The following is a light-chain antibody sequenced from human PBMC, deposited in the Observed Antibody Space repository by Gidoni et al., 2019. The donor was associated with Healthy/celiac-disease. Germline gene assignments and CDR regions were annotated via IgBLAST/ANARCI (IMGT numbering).Light chain of an antibody. CDR2: AAS. CDR1: QRISNY. Sequence: DTQMTQSPSSLSASVGDRVPITCRASQRISNYLAWYQQKPGKVPKLLIYAASTLQSGVPSRFSGSGSGTAFTLTISSLQPEDVATYYCQQCYSAPRTFGQGTKVEIK. V-gene: IGKV1-27*01. J-gene: IGKJ1*01. CDR3: QQCYSAPRT.